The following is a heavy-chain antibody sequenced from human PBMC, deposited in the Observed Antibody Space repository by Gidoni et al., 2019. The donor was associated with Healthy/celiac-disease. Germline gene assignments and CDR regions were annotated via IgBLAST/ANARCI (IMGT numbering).Heavy chain of an antibody. CDR1: GGTFSSYA. D-gene: IGHD1-26*01. Sequence: QVQLVQSGAEVKKPGSSGKVSCKASGGTFSSYAISWVRQAPGQGLEWMGRSIPILGIANYAPKFQGRVTITADNSTSTAYMELSSLRSEDTAVYYCARSIVGATADAFDIWGQGTMVTVSS. J-gene: IGHJ3*02. CDR3: ARSIVGATADAFDI. CDR2: SIPILGIA. V-gene: IGHV1-69*04.